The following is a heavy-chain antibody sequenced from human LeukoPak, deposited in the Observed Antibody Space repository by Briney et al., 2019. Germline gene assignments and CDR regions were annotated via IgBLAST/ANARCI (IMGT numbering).Heavy chain of an antibody. CDR2: ISYDGSNK. V-gene: IGHV3-30-3*01. D-gene: IGHD2-2*02. J-gene: IGHJ6*03. CDR3: ARDIRYYYYMDV. Sequence: PGGSLRLSCAASRFTFSSYAMHWVRQAPGKGLEWVAVISYDGSNKYYADSVKGRFTISRDNSKNTLYLQMNSLRAEDTAVYYCARDIRYYYYMDVWGKGTTVTVSS. CDR1: RFTFSSYA.